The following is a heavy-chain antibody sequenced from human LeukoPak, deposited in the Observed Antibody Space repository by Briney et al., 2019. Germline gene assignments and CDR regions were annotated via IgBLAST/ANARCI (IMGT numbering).Heavy chain of an antibody. CDR3: ARHRIAAAGPDYSGMDV. D-gene: IGHD6-13*01. CDR2: IDPSDSYT. V-gene: IGHV5-10-1*01. CDR1: GYSFTSYW. Sequence: GESLKISCKGSGYSFTSYWISWVRQMPGKGLEWMGRIDPSDSYTNYSPSFQGHVTISADKSISTAYLQWSSLKAADTAMYYCARHRIAAAGPDYSGMDVWGQGTTVTVSS. J-gene: IGHJ6*02.